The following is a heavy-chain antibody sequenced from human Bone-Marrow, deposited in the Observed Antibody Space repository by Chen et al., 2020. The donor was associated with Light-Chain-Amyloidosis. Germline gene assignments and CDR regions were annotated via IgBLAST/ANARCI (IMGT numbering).Heavy chain of an antibody. D-gene: IGHD3-3*01. V-gene: IGHV3-53*01. CDR3: AGELDFWSGYYTGY. Sequence: EVQLVESGGGLIQPGGSLRLSCAASGFTVSSNYMSWVRQAPGKGLEWVSVIYSGGSTYYADSVKGRFTISRDNSKNTLYLQMNSLRAEDTAVYYCAGELDFWSGYYTGYWGQGTLVTVSS. CDR1: GFTVSSNY. J-gene: IGHJ4*02. CDR2: IYSGGST.